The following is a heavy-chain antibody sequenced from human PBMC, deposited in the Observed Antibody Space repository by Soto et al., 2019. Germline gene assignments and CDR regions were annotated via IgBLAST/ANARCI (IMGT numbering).Heavy chain of an antibody. CDR2: IFHSGST. CDR1: VDSISSRSGDYY. J-gene: IGHJ4*02. V-gene: IGHV4-30-4*01. D-gene: IGHD3-3*01. Sequence: SETLSLTCTFSVDSISSRSGDYYWSWIRQSPGKGLEWIGYIFHSGSTNDNPALTGRVTMSVDTSKNQFSLNLRSVTAADTAIYYCAREKYDFWRGYQLSFESWGQGILVSVSS. CDR3: AREKYDFWRGYQLSFES.